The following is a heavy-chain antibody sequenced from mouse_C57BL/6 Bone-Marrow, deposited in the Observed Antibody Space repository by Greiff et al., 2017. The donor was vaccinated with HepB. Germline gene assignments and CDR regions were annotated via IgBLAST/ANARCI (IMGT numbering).Heavy chain of an antibody. CDR3: ARRGALGRSY. CDR2: INPYNGGT. V-gene: IGHV1-19*01. J-gene: IGHJ2*01. D-gene: IGHD4-1*01. CDR1: GYTFTDYY. Sequence: VQLKESGPVLVKPGASVKMSCKASGYTFTDYYMNWVKQSHGKSLEWIGVINPYNGGTSYNQKFKGKATLTVDKSSSTAYMELNSLTSEDSAVYYCARRGALGRSYWGQGTTLTVSS.